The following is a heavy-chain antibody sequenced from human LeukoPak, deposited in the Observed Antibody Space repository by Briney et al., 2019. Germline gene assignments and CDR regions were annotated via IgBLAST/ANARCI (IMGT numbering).Heavy chain of an antibody. CDR3: AKDSSGYYLPAGFDY. CDR2: ISYDGSNK. J-gene: IGHJ4*02. Sequence: GGSLRLSCAASGFTFSSYGMRWVRQAPGKGLEWVAVISYDGSNKYYADSVKGRFTISRDNSKNTLYLQMNSLRAEDTAVYYCAKDSSGYYLPAGFDYWGQGTLVTVSS. CDR1: GFTFSSYG. V-gene: IGHV3-30*18. D-gene: IGHD3-22*01.